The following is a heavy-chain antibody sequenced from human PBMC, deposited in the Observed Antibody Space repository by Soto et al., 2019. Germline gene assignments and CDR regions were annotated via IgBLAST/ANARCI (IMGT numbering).Heavy chain of an antibody. CDR1: GGSISSSSYY. V-gene: IGHV4-39*01. CDR3: ARQGYSYGTSYYGMDV. CDR2: IYYSGST. D-gene: IGHD5-18*01. Sequence: SSETLSLTCTVSGGSISSSSYYWGWIRQPPGKGLEWIGSIYYSGSTYYNPSLKSRVTISVDTSKNQYSRKLSSVTAADTAVYYCARQGYSYGTSYYGMDVWGQGTTVTVS. J-gene: IGHJ6*02.